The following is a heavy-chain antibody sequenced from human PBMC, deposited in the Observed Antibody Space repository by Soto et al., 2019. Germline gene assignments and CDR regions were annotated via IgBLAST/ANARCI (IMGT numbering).Heavy chain of an antibody. CDR3: ARQLTVLPAATDAFDI. CDR1: GGSISSSSYY. J-gene: IGHJ3*02. CDR2: IYYSGST. V-gene: IGHV4-39*01. D-gene: IGHD2-2*01. Sequence: QLQLQEAGPGLVKPSETLSLTCTVSGGSISSSSYYWGWIRQPPGKGLEWIGSIYYSGSTYYNPSLKSRVTISVDTSKNQFSLKRRSVTAADTAVYYCARQLTVLPAATDAFDIWGQGTMVTVSS.